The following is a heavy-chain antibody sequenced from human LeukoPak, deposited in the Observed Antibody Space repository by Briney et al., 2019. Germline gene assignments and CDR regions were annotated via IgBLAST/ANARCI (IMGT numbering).Heavy chain of an antibody. CDR3: AIGKGRAFDI. Sequence: SETLSLTCAVYGGSFSGYYWSWIRQPPGKGLEWIGEINHSGSTNYSPSLKSRVTISVDTSKNQFSLKLSSVTAADTAVYYCAIGKGRAFDIWGQGTMVTVSS. CDR1: GGSFSGYY. J-gene: IGHJ3*02. V-gene: IGHV4-34*01. CDR2: INHSGST.